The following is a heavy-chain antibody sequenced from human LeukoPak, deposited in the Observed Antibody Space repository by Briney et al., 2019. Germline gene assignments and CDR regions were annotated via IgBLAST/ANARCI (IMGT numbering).Heavy chain of an antibody. D-gene: IGHD3-16*01. Sequence: PSETLSLTCGVYGGSFSGYWSWIRQPPGKGLEWIGEINHGGTTNYNPSLKSRVTISVDTSKNQFSLKLTSVTAVDTAVYYCARWADYLGPWGQGTLVTVSS. V-gene: IGHV4-34*01. CDR1: GGSFSGY. J-gene: IGHJ5*02. CDR3: ARWADYLGP. CDR2: INHGGTT.